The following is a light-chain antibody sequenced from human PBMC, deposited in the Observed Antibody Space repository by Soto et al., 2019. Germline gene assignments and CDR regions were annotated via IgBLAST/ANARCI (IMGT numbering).Light chain of an antibody. Sequence: ETVLTQSPGTLSLSPGERATLSCRASQSVSSNLAWYQQKPGQAPRLLIYGASTRATGIPARFSGSGSGTEFTLTISSLQSEDFAVYYCQQYNNWLRTFGQGTKVDIK. CDR1: QSVSSN. CDR2: GAS. CDR3: QQYNNWLRT. J-gene: IGKJ1*01. V-gene: IGKV3-15*01.